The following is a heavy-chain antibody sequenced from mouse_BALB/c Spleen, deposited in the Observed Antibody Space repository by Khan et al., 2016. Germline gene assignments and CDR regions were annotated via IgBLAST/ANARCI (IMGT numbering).Heavy chain of an antibody. J-gene: IGHJ3*01. D-gene: IGHD2-1*01. CDR2: IDPANGNT. CDR3: VIYPVVY. CDR1: GFNFKDTY. Sequence: VQLKQSGAELVKPGASVKLSCTASGFNFKDTYMHWVKQRPEKGLEWIGRIDPANGNTKYDPKFQGRSTISAETSSSTAYLHLSSLTPADTAVYNYVIYPVVYWGRVTIVTVYA. V-gene: IGHV14-3*02.